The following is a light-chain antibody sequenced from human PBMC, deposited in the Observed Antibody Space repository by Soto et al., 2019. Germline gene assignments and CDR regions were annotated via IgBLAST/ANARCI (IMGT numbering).Light chain of an antibody. J-gene: IGKJ1*01. CDR3: QHYNSYSEA. V-gene: IGKV1-5*03. CDR1: QTISSW. Sequence: DIKMTQSPSTLSGSVGDRVTITCRASQTISSWLAWYQQKPGKAPKLLSYKASTLKSGVPSRFSGSGSGTEFTLTISSLQPDDFATYYCQHYNSYSEAFGQGTKVDI. CDR2: KAS.